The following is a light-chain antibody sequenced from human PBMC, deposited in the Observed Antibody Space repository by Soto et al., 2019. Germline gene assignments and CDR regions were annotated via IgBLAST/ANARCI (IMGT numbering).Light chain of an antibody. CDR2: GAF. J-gene: IGKJ1*01. Sequence: EVVMTQSPGTLSVSPGERATLSCRASQSVGSNFAWYQQKPGQAPRLLIYGAFTRATDIPGRFSGSGSGTEFTLTISSLQSEDFAVYYCQQYNNWPRTFGQGTKVEIK. V-gene: IGKV3-15*01. CDR3: QQYNNWPRT. CDR1: QSVGSN.